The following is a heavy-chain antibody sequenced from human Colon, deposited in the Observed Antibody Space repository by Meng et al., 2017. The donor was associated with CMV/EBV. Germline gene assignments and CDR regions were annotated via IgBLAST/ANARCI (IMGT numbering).Heavy chain of an antibody. D-gene: IGHD3-3*01. CDR2: ISASGSKT. CDR1: GFLFSNYG. V-gene: IGHV3-23*01. Sequence: GGSLRLSCAASGFLFSNYGMNWVRQAPGKGPEWVSSISASGSKTYYADSVKGRFTISRDNPRDTLYLQMNHLRAEDTAIYYCVRNYDFWNGNYFDYWGQGTLVTVSS. J-gene: IGHJ4*02. CDR3: VRNYDFWNGNYFDY.